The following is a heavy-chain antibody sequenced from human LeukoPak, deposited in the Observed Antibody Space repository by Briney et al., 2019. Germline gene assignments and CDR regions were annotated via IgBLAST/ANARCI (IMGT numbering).Heavy chain of an antibody. CDR1: GFTFSSYA. V-gene: IGHV3-23*01. CDR3: AKERRGENVWGSYRDAFDM. D-gene: IGHD3-16*02. Sequence: GGSLRLSCAASGFTFSSYAMSWVRQAPGKGLEWVAGISGRVSSTNYADSVKGRFTISRDSSKNTLYLQMNSLRAEDTAVYYCAKERRGENVWGSYRDAFDMWGQGTMVTVSS. CDR2: ISGRVSST. J-gene: IGHJ3*02.